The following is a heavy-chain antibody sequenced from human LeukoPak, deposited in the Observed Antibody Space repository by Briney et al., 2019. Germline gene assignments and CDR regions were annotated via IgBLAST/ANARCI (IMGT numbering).Heavy chain of an antibody. CDR2: ISSSSSYI. V-gene: IGHV3-21*01. Sequence: PGGSLRLSCAASGFTFSSYSMNWVRQAPGKGLEWVSSISSSSSYIYYADSVKGRFTISRDNAKNSLYLQMNSLRAEDTAVYYCANEGATTATLGAFDIWGQGTMVTVSS. D-gene: IGHD1-1*01. CDR1: GFTFSSYS. CDR3: ANEGATTATLGAFDI. J-gene: IGHJ3*02.